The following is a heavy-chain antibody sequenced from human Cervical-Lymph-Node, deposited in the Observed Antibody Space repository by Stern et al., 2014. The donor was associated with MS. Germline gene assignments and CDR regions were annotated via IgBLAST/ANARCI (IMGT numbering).Heavy chain of an antibody. CDR3: AILNPGTTTMAYFDY. CDR1: GVSISSSNW. CDR2: IHHSGST. Sequence: QVQLQESGPGLVKPSGTLSLTCAVPGVSISSSNWWGWVRQPPGKGLEWIGEIHHSGSTNYNPSPKMRLPMSGEQSKNQFSRELGSVTAADTAVYYCAILNPGTTTMAYFDYWGQGTLVTVSS. J-gene: IGHJ4*02. V-gene: IGHV4-4*02. D-gene: IGHD4-11*01.